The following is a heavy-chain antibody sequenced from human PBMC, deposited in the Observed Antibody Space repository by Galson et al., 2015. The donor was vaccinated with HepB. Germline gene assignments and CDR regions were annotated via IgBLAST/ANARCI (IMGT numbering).Heavy chain of an antibody. CDR1: GFTFSDYW. V-gene: IGHV3-72*01. Sequence: LRLSCATSGFTFSDYWMDWVRQAPGKGLEWVGRIRNKAKSYSTEYAASVAGRFVVSRDDSRSSLYLQMNRLKSDDTAIYYCVLDSAGGPEYWGQGTLVTVSS. J-gene: IGHJ4*02. CDR3: VLDSAGGPEY. CDR2: IRNKAKSYST. D-gene: IGHD3-10*01.